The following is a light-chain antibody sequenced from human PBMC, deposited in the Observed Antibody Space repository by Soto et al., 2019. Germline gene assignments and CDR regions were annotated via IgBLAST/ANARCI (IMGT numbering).Light chain of an antibody. CDR1: SSDVGGYNY. J-gene: IGLJ2*01. CDR3: SSYTSSNTLVV. Sequence: QSVLTQPASASGSPGQSITISCTGTSSDVGGYNYVSWYQQHPGKAPKLMIYDVSNRPSGVSNRFSGSKSGNTASLTISGPHAEEDDDYCCSSYTSSNTLVVFGGGTKLTVL. V-gene: IGLV2-14*01. CDR2: DVS.